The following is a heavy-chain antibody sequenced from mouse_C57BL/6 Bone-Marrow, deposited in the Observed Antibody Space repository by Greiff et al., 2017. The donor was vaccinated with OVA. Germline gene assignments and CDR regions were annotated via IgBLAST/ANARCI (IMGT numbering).Heavy chain of an antibody. CDR3: ARDRLYHYYAMDY. Sequence: ESGAELARPGASVKLSCKASGYTFTSYGISWVKQRTGQGLEWIGEIYPRSGNTYYNEKFKGKATLTADKSSSTAYMELRSLTSEDSAVYFCARDRLYHYYAMDYWGQGTSVTVSS. D-gene: IGHD2-12*01. J-gene: IGHJ4*01. CDR1: GYTFTSYG. CDR2: IYPRSGNT. V-gene: IGHV1-81*01.